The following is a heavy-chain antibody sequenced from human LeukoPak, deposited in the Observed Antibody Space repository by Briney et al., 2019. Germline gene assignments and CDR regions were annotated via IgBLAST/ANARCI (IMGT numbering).Heavy chain of an antibody. CDR1: GYTFTSYH. Sequence: ASVKVSCKASGYTFTSYHMHWVRQAPGQGVEWMGIIDPSGGSTNYAQKFQGRVTVTRDTSTSTVYMELSSLRSEDTAVYYCARELSPSGNYDCWGQGTLVTVSS. CDR3: ARELSPSGNYDC. CDR2: IDPSGGST. V-gene: IGHV1-46*01. J-gene: IGHJ4*02. D-gene: IGHD1-26*01.